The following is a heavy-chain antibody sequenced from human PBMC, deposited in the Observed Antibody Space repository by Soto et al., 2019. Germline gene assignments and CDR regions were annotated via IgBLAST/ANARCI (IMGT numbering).Heavy chain of an antibody. J-gene: IGHJ4*02. CDR3: ARDLASGGN. CDR1: GFTFSNFA. D-gene: IGHD6-13*01. Sequence: GGSLRLSCAASGFTFSNFAMSWVRQAPGKGLEWVSYISESSGTIYYADSVKGRFTISRDNAKNSLYLQMNSLRAEDTAVYYCARDLASGGNWGQGTLVTVSS. V-gene: IGHV3-48*04. CDR2: ISESSGTI.